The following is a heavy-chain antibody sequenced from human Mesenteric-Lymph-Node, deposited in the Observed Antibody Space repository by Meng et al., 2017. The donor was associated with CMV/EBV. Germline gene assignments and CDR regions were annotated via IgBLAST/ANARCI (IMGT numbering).Heavy chain of an antibody. Sequence: GGSLRLSCAASGFTFHDYAMHWVRQAPGKGLEWVAFIRDEGSKKDYADSVKGRFTISRDNSKNTLYLQMNSLRAEDTAVYYCANFKRAPYYYDRKGDDCWGQGTLVTVSS. CDR1: GFTFHDYA. CDR3: ANFKRAPYYYDRKGDDC. V-gene: IGHV3-30*02. CDR2: IRDEGSKK. J-gene: IGHJ4*02. D-gene: IGHD3-22*01.